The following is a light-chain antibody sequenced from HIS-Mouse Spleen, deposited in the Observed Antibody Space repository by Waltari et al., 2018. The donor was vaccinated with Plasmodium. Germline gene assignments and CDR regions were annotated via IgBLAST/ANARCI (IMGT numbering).Light chain of an antibody. CDR2: DVS. Sequence: QSALTQPASVSGSPGQSITISCTGTSSYVGGYNYVSWYQQHPGNAPKLMIYDVSNRPSGVSNRFSGSKSGNTASLTISGLQAEDEADYYCSSYTSSSTLVFGGGTKLTVL. V-gene: IGLV2-14*03. J-gene: IGLJ2*01. CDR1: SSYVGGYNY. CDR3: SSYTSSSTLV.